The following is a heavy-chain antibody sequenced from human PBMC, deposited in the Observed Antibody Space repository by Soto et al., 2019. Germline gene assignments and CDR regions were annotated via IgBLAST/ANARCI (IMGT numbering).Heavy chain of an antibody. CDR2: IRNKANGYTT. CDR3: ARALNGFDL. CDR1: GFTFSDHY. J-gene: IGHJ2*01. Sequence: EVQLVESGGDLAQPGGSLRLSCAASGFTFSDHYMDWVRQAPGKGLEWVGRIRNKANGYTTEYAASVKGRFTISRDDSKNSLYLQMNSLKIEDTAVYYCARALNGFDLWGRGTLVSVSS. V-gene: IGHV3-72*01.